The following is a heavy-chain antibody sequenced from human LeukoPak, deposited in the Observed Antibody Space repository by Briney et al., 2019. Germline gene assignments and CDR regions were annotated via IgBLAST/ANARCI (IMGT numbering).Heavy chain of an antibody. V-gene: IGHV3-21*01. CDR1: GFTFSTYS. CDR2: ISSSSRYI. CDR3: ARAPAHYYDSSDHYYVGESYFDY. Sequence: GGSLRLSCSASGFTFSTYSMNWVRQAPGEGLEWVSSISSSSRYIYYADSVKGRFTISRGNAKNSLYLQMNSLRAEDTAVYYCARAPAHYYDSSDHYYVGESYFDYWGQGTLVTVSS. J-gene: IGHJ4*02. D-gene: IGHD3-22*01.